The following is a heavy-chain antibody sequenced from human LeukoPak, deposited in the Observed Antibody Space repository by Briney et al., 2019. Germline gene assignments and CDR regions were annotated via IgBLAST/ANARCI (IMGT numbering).Heavy chain of an antibody. J-gene: IGHJ4*02. CDR3: AKVRKRDYGGNSDYFDY. CDR2: ISGSGGST. D-gene: IGHD4-23*01. Sequence: GGSLRLSCAASGFTFSSYAMSWVRRAPGKGLEWVSAISGSGGSTYYADSVKGRFTISRDNSKNTLYLQMNSLRAEDTAVYYCAKVRKRDYGGNSDYFDYWGQGTLVTVSS. V-gene: IGHV3-23*01. CDR1: GFTFSSYA.